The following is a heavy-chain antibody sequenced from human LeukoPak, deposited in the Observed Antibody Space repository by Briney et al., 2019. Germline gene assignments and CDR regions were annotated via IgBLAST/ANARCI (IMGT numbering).Heavy chain of an antibody. D-gene: IGHD6-19*01. CDR1: GASISSSY. CDR2: IYTSGST. Sequence: PSETLSLTCTVSGASISSSYWSWIRQPAGKGLEWIGRIYTSGSTNYNPSLKSRVTMSVDTSKNQFSLKLSSVTAADTAVYYCARDAPLQQWLVHPPNYFDYWGQGTLVTVSS. V-gene: IGHV4-4*07. CDR3: ARDAPLQQWLVHPPNYFDY. J-gene: IGHJ4*02.